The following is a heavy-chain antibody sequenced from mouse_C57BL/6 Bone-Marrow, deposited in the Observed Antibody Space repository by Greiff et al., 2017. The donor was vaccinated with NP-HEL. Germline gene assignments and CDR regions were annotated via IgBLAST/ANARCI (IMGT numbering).Heavy chain of an antibody. V-gene: IGHV1-81*01. Sequence: VMLVESGAELARPGASVKLSCKASGYTFTSYGISWVKQRTGQGLEWIGEIYPRSGNTYYNEKFKGKATLTADKSSSTAYMELRSLTSEDSAVYFCARDYGSSYVAWFAYWGQGTLVTVSA. J-gene: IGHJ3*01. CDR3: ARDYGSSYVAWFAY. CDR1: GYTFTSYG. CDR2: IYPRSGNT. D-gene: IGHD1-1*01.